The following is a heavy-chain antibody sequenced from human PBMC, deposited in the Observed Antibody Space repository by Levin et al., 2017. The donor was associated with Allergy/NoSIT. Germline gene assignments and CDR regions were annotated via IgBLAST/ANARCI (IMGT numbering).Heavy chain of an antibody. CDR3: AREGGGWGQRSSSYGMDV. CDR1: GFTLSSYW. CDR2: IKQDGSEK. J-gene: IGHJ6*02. D-gene: IGHD3-16*01. V-gene: IGHV3-7*01. Sequence: GGSLRLSCAASGFTLSSYWMSWVRQAPGKGLEWVANIKQDGSEKYYVDSVKGRFTISRDNAKNSLYLQMNSLRAEDTAVYYCAREGGGWGQRSSSYGMDVWGQGTTVTVSS.